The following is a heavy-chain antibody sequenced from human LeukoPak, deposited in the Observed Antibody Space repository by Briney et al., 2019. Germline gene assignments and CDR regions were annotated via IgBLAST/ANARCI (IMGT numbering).Heavy chain of an antibody. Sequence: SETLSLTCTVSGASISSDDYYWGWIRQPPGKGLEWIGNIHYSGSTYYNPSIETRATMSADTSNNQVSLRLSSVTAADTAVYFCARSYCTGSTCPRRWFHPWGQGTLVTVSS. D-gene: IGHD2-15*01. J-gene: IGHJ5*02. CDR3: ARSYCTGSTCPRRWFHP. V-gene: IGHV4-39*01. CDR1: GASISSDDYY. CDR2: IHYSGST.